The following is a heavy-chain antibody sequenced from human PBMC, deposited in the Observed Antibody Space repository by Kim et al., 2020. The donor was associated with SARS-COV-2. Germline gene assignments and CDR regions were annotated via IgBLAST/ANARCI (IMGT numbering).Heavy chain of an antibody. Sequence: GGSLRLSCAASGFTFSSYAMHWVRQAPGKGLEWVAVISYDGSNKYYADSVKGRFTISRDNSKNTLYLQMNSLRAEDTAVYYCARKANCSGGSCFDYWGQGTLVTVSS. V-gene: IGHV3-30*04. D-gene: IGHD2-15*01. CDR1: GFTFSSYA. J-gene: IGHJ4*02. CDR3: ARKANCSGGSCFDY. CDR2: ISYDGSNK.